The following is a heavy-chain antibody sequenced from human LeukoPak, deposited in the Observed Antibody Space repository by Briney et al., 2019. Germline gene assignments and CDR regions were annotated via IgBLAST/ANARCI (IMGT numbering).Heavy chain of an antibody. J-gene: IGHJ3*02. Sequence: PGGSLRLSCAASGFTFSSYWMHWVRQAPGKGLVWVSRINTDGSRTSYADSVKGRFTISRDNAKNSLYLQMNSLRAEDTAVYYCARESGEQWPHSLDAFDIWGQGTMVTVSS. V-gene: IGHV3-74*01. CDR1: GFTFSSYW. D-gene: IGHD6-19*01. CDR2: INTDGSRT. CDR3: ARESGEQWPHSLDAFDI.